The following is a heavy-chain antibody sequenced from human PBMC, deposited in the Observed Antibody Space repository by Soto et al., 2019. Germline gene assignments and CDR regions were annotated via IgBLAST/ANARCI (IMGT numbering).Heavy chain of an antibody. CDR3: VRLVGCTVDY. CDR2: TYYRSKWYN. J-gene: IGHJ4*02. D-gene: IGHD1-26*01. Sequence: SQTPSLTCALSGDSVSSNTAAWNCIRQSPSRGGEWLGRTYYRSKWYNDDAVSVKSRITIIPDASKNQFALQLSSVTPEDTAVYYCVRLVGCTVDYWGQGALVTVSS. V-gene: IGHV6-1*01. CDR1: GDSVSSNTAA.